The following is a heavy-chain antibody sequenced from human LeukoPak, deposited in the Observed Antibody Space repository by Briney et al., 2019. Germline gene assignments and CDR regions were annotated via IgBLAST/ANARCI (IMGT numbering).Heavy chain of an antibody. CDR2: ISGYNGNT. CDR1: GYTFTSYG. V-gene: IGHV1-18*01. J-gene: IGHJ3*02. CDR3: ARQTTVTSLDLSDI. Sequence: ASVKVSCKASGYTFTSYGISWVRQAPGQGLEWMGWISGYNGNTNYAQKFQGRVTMTTDTSTSPAYMELRSLRSDDTAVYYCARQTTVTSLDLSDIWGQGTMVPVSS. D-gene: IGHD4-17*01.